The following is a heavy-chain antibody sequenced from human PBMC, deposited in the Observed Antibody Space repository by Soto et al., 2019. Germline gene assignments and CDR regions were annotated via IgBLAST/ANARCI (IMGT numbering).Heavy chain of an antibody. V-gene: IGHV3-30-3*01. CDR1: GFTFSSYA. J-gene: IGHJ6*02. CDR3: ASAKPPXCSSTSCPSYYYYGMDV. D-gene: IGHD2-2*01. Sequence: GGSLRLSCPASGFTFSSYAMHWVRQAPGKGLEWVAVISYDGSNKYYADSVKGRFTISRDNSKNTLYLQMNSLRAEDTAVYYCASAKPPXCSSTSCPSYYYYGMDVWGQGTTVTVSS. CDR2: ISYDGSNK.